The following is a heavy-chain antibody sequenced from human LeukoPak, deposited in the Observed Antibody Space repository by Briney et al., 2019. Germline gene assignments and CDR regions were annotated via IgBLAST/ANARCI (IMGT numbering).Heavy chain of an antibody. CDR3: ARVPRLLWFGEFYYYYYGMDV. D-gene: IGHD3-10*01. Sequence: SETLSLTCTVSGGSISSGGYYWSWIRQPPGKGLEWIGEINHSGSTNYNPSLKSRVTISVDTSKNQFSLKLSSVTAADTAVYYCARVPRLLWFGEFYYYYYGMDVWGQGTTVTVSS. CDR1: GGSISSGGYY. CDR2: INHSGST. J-gene: IGHJ6*02. V-gene: IGHV4-39*07.